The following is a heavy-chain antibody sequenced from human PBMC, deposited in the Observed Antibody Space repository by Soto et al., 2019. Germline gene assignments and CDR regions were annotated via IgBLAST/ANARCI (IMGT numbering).Heavy chain of an antibody. V-gene: IGHV3-30*18. Sequence: PGGSLRLSCAASGFTFIRYGMHWVRQAPGKGLEWVAVISYDGSNKYYVDSVKGRFTISRDNSKNTLYLQMNSLRAEDTAVYYCAKDGLRFLEWLSYFDYWGQGTLVSVSS. CDR2: ISYDGSNK. CDR3: AKDGLRFLEWLSYFDY. J-gene: IGHJ4*02. CDR1: GFTFIRYG. D-gene: IGHD3-3*01.